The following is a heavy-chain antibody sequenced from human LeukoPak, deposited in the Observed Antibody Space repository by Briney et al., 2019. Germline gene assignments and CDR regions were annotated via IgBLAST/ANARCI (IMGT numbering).Heavy chain of an antibody. J-gene: IGHJ5*02. Sequence: GGSLRLSCAASGFTFSSYAMHWVRQAPGKGLEWVAVISYDGSNKYYADSVKGRFTISRDNSKNTLYLQMNSLRAEDTAVYYCARDLGYCSGGSCPNWFDPWGQGTPVTVSS. CDR2: ISYDGSNK. CDR1: GFTFSSYA. V-gene: IGHV3-30-3*01. D-gene: IGHD2-15*01. CDR3: ARDLGYCSGGSCPNWFDP.